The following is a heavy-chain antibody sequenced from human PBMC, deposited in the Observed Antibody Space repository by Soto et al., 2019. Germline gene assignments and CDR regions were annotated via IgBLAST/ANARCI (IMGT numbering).Heavy chain of an antibody. Sequence: QVQLVQSGSEVKKPGSSVKVSCKASGGTFSTYAISWVRQAPGQGLEWMGGIIPIFGTANYAQRFQGRVTITADESSTTAYMELSSLRSEDTAVYYCGSSADSSGWYYSDYWGQGSLVTVSS. CDR1: GGTFSTYA. V-gene: IGHV1-69*12. CDR3: GSSADSSGWYYSDY. J-gene: IGHJ4*02. D-gene: IGHD6-19*01. CDR2: IIPIFGTA.